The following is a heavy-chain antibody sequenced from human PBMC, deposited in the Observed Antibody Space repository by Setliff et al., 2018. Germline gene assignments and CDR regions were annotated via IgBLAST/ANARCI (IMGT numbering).Heavy chain of an antibody. V-gene: IGHV4-59*08. Sequence: SETLSLTCTVSGGSVSSYYWSWIRQPPGKGLEWIGYIDYSGSTNYNPSLKSRVTISVDTSKNQFSLKLSSVTGADTAVYYCARRQYYDSSGYYYEPPLPLDYWGQGTLVTVSS. CDR1: GGSVSSYY. CDR2: IDYSGST. J-gene: IGHJ4*02. CDR3: ARRQYYDSSGYYYEPPLPLDY. D-gene: IGHD3-22*01.